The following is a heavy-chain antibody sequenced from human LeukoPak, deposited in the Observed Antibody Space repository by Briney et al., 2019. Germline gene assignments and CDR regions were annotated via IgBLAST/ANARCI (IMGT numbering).Heavy chain of an antibody. V-gene: IGHV4-61*02. Sequence: SQTLSLTCTVSGGSISSGSYYWSWIRQPAGKGLEWIGRIYTSGSTNYNPSLKSRVTISVDTSKNQFSLKLSSVTAADTAVYYCARAITGTTGYYYYYMDVWGKGTRSPSP. CDR3: ARAITGTTGYYYYYMDV. CDR2: IYTSGST. J-gene: IGHJ6*03. CDR1: GGSISSGSYY. D-gene: IGHD1-7*01.